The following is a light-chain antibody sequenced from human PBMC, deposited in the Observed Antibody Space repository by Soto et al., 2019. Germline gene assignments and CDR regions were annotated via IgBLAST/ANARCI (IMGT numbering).Light chain of an antibody. CDR3: LSYTSSGTYV. CDR1: SSDVGGYNY. CDR2: EVS. J-gene: IGLJ1*01. Sequence: QSVLTQPASVSESPGQSITISCTGTSSDVGGYNYVSWFQQHPDRAPKLIIYEVSNRPSGVSDRFSGSKSGNTASLTISGLQAEDETDYYCLSYTSSGTYVFGTGTKVTVL. V-gene: IGLV2-14*01.